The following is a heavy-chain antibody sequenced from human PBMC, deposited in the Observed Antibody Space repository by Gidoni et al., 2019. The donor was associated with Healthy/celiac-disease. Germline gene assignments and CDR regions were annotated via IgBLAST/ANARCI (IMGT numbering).Heavy chain of an antibody. J-gene: IGHJ6*02. V-gene: IGHV3-48*03. CDR3: ARDHISDTAMVHYYYYGMDV. Sequence: EVQLVESGGGLVQPGGSLRLSCAASGFTFSSYEMNWVRQAPGKGLEWVSYISSSGSTIYYADSVKGRFTISRDNAKNSLYLQMNSLRAEDTAVYYCARDHISDTAMVHYYYYGMDVWGQGTTVTVSS. CDR1: GFTFSSYE. CDR2: ISSSGSTI. D-gene: IGHD5-18*01.